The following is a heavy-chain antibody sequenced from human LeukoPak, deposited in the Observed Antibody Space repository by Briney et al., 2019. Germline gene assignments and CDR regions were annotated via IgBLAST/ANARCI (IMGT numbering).Heavy chain of an antibody. D-gene: IGHD1-26*01. CDR1: GFTFSNAW. Sequence: GGSLRLSCTASGFTFSNAWMSWVRQAPGKGLEWVAVIWYDGSNKYYADSVKGRFTISRDNSKNTLYLQMNSLRAEDTAVYYCARDRSYHFDYWGQGTLVTVSS. J-gene: IGHJ4*02. CDR2: IWYDGSNK. CDR3: ARDRSYHFDY. V-gene: IGHV3-33*08.